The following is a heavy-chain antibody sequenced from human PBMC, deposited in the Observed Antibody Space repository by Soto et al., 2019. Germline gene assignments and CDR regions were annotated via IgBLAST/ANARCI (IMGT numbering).Heavy chain of an antibody. D-gene: IGHD3-9*01. CDR2: IKSKTVVGTT. Sequence: EVQLVESGGGLVKPGGSLRLSCAASGFTFSNAWMNWVRQAPGKGLEWVGRIKSKTVVGTTDYAAPVKGRFTIARDDSKNTVYLRMNSLKTEELAVYCCRSFDCILDYWGQGTLVTVS. CDR3: RSFDCILDY. CDR1: GFTFSNAW. J-gene: IGHJ4*02. V-gene: IGHV3-15*07.